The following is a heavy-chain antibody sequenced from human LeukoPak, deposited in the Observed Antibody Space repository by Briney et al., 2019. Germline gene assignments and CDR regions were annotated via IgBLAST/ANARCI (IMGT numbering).Heavy chain of an antibody. CDR2: ISDRGGIS. V-gene: IGHV3-23*01. D-gene: IGHD3-22*01. CDR3: AKRGVVIRVILVGFHKEASYFDS. Sequence: GGSLRLSCAVSGITLSNYGMSWVRQVQGKGLEWVAGISDRGGISNYADSVKGRFTISRDISKNTLYLQMNSLRAEDTAVYFCAKRGVVIRVILVGFHKEASYFDSWGQGALVTVSS. CDR1: GITLSNYG. J-gene: IGHJ4*02.